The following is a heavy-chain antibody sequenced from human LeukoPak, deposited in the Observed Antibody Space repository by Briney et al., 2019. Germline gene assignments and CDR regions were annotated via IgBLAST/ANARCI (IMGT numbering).Heavy chain of an antibody. V-gene: IGHV3-23*01. Sequence: GGSLRLSCAASGFTFSSYAMSWVRQAPGKGLEWVSAISGSGGSTYYADSVKGRFTISRDNSKNTLYLQMNSLRAEDTAVYYCARDLLMVYAISDYWGLGTLVTVSS. CDR3: ARDLLMVYAISDY. CDR2: ISGSGGST. D-gene: IGHD2-8*01. CDR1: GFTFSSYA. J-gene: IGHJ4*02.